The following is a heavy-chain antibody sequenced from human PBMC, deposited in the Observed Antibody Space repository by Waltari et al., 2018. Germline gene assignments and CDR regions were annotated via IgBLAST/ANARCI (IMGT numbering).Heavy chain of an antibody. CDR1: GYTFTDYY. CDR3: ATSPLRFLEWVNWFDP. CDR2: GDPEDGET. D-gene: IGHD3-3*01. V-gene: IGHV1-69-2*01. J-gene: IGHJ5*02. Sequence: EVQLVQSGAEVKKPGATVKISCKASGYTFTDYYMHWVQQAPGKGLEWMGVGDPEDGETIYAEKFQGRVTITADTSTDTAYMELTSLRSEDTAVYYCATSPLRFLEWVNWFDPWGQGTLVTVSS.